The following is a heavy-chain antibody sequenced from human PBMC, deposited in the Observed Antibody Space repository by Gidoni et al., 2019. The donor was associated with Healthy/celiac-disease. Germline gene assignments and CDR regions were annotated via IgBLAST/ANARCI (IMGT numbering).Heavy chain of an antibody. D-gene: IGHD1-26*01. CDR2: IDWDDDK. CDR3: ARIPEESMMGATGYYYYYGMDV. CDR1: GFSLSTSGMC. V-gene: IGHV2-70*01. Sequence: QVTLRESGPALVKPTQTLTLTCTFSGFSLSTSGMCVSWIRQPPGKALEWLALIDWDDDKYYSTSLKTRLTISKDTSKNQVVLTVTNMDPVDTATYYCARIPEESMMGATGYYYYYGMDVWGQGTTVTVSS. J-gene: IGHJ6*02.